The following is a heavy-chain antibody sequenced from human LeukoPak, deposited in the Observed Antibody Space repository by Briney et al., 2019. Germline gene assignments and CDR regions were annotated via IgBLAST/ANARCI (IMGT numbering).Heavy chain of an antibody. V-gene: IGHV1-18*01. Sequence: ASVNVSCKASGYTFTSYGISWVRQAPGQGLEWMGRVSAYNGDTNYAQKFQGRVTMTTDTSTNTGYMELWSLGSDDTAVYYCARSTGFQKYYFGYWGQGTLVTVSS. CDR1: GYTFTSYG. D-gene: IGHD3-9*01. CDR3: ARSTGFQKYYFGY. CDR2: VSAYNGDT. J-gene: IGHJ4*02.